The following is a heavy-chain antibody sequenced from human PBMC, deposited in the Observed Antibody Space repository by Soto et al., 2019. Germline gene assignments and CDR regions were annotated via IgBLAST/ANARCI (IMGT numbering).Heavy chain of an antibody. Sequence: QVQLQESGPGLVKPSGTLSLTCAVSGDSVSSPYYWCWVRQPPGKGLEWIGEVFHTGTTSYNPSLRSRVTISMATSINQFSLDLSSVTAADTAVYYCARSAGWYAVHSWGPGTLVIVSS. V-gene: IGHV4-4*02. CDR2: VFHTGTT. CDR3: ARSAGWYAVHS. CDR1: GDSVSSPYY. J-gene: IGHJ4*02. D-gene: IGHD6-19*01.